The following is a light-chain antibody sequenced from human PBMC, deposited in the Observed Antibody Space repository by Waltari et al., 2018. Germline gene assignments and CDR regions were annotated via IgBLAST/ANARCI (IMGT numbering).Light chain of an antibody. J-gene: IGKJ1*01. CDR1: ESVSRAF. Sequence: EVVLTQSPGTLSLSPGERATLSCRASESVSRAFIWYQQKPGQAPRLLIYDTSTRATGVPDRFSGSGSGTDFSLTINRLEPEDSAVYFCQHNVRLPVTFGQGTKVEIK. CDR2: DTS. CDR3: QHNVRLPVT. V-gene: IGKV3-20*01.